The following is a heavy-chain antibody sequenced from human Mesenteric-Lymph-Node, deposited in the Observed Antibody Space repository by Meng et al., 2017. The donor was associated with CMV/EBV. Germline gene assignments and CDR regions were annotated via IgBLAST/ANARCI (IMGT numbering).Heavy chain of an antibody. D-gene: IGHD6-19*01. V-gene: IGHV1-8*03. CDR1: YTFTNYD. Sequence: YTFTNYDINGVRQATGQGLEWMGWLNPNSGNTGYAQKFQGRVTITRDTSISTAYMELSSLRSEDAAVYYCARGGAVAGTGAGAFDYWGQGTLVTVSS. CDR2: LNPNSGNT. CDR3: ARGGAVAGTGAGAFDY. J-gene: IGHJ4*02.